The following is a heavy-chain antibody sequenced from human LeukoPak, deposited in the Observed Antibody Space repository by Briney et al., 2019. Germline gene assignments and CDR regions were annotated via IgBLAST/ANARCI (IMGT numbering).Heavy chain of an antibody. CDR3: ARVAIPGVFYFDY. J-gene: IGHJ4*02. V-gene: IGHV3-74*01. CDR1: GLTFSSYW. Sequence: PGGSLKLSFAAPGLTFSSYWMHWVGQAPGKGLCGVSRINSDGSSTSYADSVKGRFTISRDNAKNTLYLQMNSLRAEDTAVYYCARVAIPGVFYFDYWGQGTLVTVSS. CDR2: INSDGSST. D-gene: IGHD5-18*01.